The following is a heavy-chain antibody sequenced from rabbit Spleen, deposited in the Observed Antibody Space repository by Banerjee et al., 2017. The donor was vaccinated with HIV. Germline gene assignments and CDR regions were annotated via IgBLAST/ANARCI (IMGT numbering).Heavy chain of an antibody. J-gene: IGHJ6*01. CDR3: ARDTSSSFSSYGMDL. D-gene: IGHD1-1*01. V-gene: IGHV1S45*01. CDR2: IYVGSGGGT. CDR1: GLDFSSSYW. Sequence: QEQLVEYGGDLVQPEGSLTLTCKASGLDFSSSYWICWVRQAPGKGLEWIACIYVGSGGGTKYASWAKGRFTISKTSSTTVTLQMTRLTAADTATYFCARDTSSSFSSYGMDLWGPGTLVTVS.